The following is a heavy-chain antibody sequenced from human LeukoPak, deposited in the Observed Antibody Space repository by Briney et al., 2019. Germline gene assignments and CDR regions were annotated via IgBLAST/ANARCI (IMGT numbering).Heavy chain of an antibody. V-gene: IGHV4-4*07. J-gene: IGHJ6*02. CDR1: GGSISSYY. Sequence: SETLSLTCTVSGGSISSYYWSWIRQPAVKGLEWIGRIYTSGSTNYNPSLKSRVTISVDTSKNQFSLKLSSVTAADTAVYYCARVGPLGGGQYYYYGMDVWGQGTTVTVSS. CDR2: IYTSGST. D-gene: IGHD3-16*01. CDR3: ARVGPLGGGQYYYYGMDV.